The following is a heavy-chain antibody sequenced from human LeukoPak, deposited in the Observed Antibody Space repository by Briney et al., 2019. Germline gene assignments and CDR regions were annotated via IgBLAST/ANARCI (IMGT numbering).Heavy chain of an antibody. Sequence: SQTLSLTCTVSGGSISSGGYFWSWLRQNPGKSLEWIGYIYYSGSTYYNPSLKSRVTISVDTSKNQFSLKLTSVTAADAAVYYCARIRHNIAAADLWGQGTLVTVSS. CDR3: ARIRHNIAAADL. CDR2: IYYSGST. CDR1: GGSISSGGYF. D-gene: IGHD6-13*01. J-gene: IGHJ4*02. V-gene: IGHV4-31*03.